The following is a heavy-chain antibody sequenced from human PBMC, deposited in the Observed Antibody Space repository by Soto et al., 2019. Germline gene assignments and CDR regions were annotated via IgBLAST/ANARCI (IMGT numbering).Heavy chain of an antibody. V-gene: IGHV1-18*04. CDR2: ISAYNGNT. CDR1: GYTFTSYS. Sequence: ASVKVSCKASGYTFTSYSISWVRQAPGQGLEWMGWISAYNGNTNYAQKLQGRVTMTTDTSTSTAYMELRSLRSDDTAVYYCARDGTTLRDYYYGMDVWGQGTTVTVSS. CDR3: ARDGTTLRDYYYGMDV. J-gene: IGHJ6*02. D-gene: IGHD2-2*01.